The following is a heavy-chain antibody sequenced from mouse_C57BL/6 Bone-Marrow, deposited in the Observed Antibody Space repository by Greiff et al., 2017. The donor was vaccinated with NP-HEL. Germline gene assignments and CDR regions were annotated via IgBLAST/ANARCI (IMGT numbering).Heavy chain of an antibody. D-gene: IGHD1-1*01. CDR3: TPLYYGSSYLYAMDY. Sequence: VHVKQSGTVLARPGASVKMSCKTSGYTFTSYWMHWVKQRPGQGLEWIGAIYPGNSDTSYNQKFKGKAKLTAVTSASTAYMELSSLTNEDSAVYYCTPLYYGSSYLYAMDYWGQGTSVTVSS. CDR2: IYPGNSDT. CDR1: GYTFTSYW. J-gene: IGHJ4*01. V-gene: IGHV1-5*01.